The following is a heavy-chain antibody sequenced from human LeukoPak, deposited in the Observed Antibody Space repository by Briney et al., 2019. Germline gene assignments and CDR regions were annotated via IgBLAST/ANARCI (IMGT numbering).Heavy chain of an antibody. Sequence: PSETLSLTCTVSGGSVSSSSYYWGWIRQPPGKGLEWIGNIYYSGSTYYNPSLQSRVTISLDTSKNQFSLKLSSVTAADTAVYYCANLRGYYGSGQQITLDYWGQGTLVTVSS. CDR2: IYYSGST. V-gene: IGHV4-39*01. D-gene: IGHD3-10*01. CDR3: ANLRGYYGSGQQITLDY. CDR1: GGSVSSSSYY. J-gene: IGHJ4*02.